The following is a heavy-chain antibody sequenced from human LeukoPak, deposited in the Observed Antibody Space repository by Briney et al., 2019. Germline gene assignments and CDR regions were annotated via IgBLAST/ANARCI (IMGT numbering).Heavy chain of an antibody. D-gene: IGHD6-13*01. CDR3: ARGHSSSWSFFDY. V-gene: IGHV3-23*01. Sequence: GGSLRLSCAASGFTFSSYGMSWVRQAPGKGLEWVSAISGSGRSTYYADSVKGRFTISRGNSKNTLYLQMNSLRAEDTAVYYCARGHSSSWSFFDYWGQGTLVTVSS. J-gene: IGHJ4*02. CDR2: ISGSGRST. CDR1: GFTFSSYG.